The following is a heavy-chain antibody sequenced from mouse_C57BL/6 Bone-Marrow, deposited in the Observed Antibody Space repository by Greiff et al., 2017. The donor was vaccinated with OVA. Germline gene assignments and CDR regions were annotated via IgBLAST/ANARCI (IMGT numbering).Heavy chain of an antibody. CDR2: IYPRSGNT. CDR1: GYTFTSYG. V-gene: IGHV1-81*01. Sequence: QVQLKESGAELARPGASVKLSCKASGYTFTSYGISWVKQRTGQGLEWIGEIYPRSGNTYYNEKFKGKATLTADKSSSTAYMELRSLTSEDSAVYFCARNGYPYYFGYWGQGTTLTVSS. D-gene: IGHD2-2*01. CDR3: ARNGYPYYFGY. J-gene: IGHJ2*01.